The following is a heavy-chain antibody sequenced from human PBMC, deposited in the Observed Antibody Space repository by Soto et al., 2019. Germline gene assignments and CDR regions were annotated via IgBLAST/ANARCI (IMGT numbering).Heavy chain of an antibody. Sequence: EVQLLESGGDLVQPGGSLRLSCAASGFNFRNYGMSWVRQAPGKGLEWVSIISGGCDSPYYADSVKVRFTISRDNSKNTMYLTMNSLRAEDTAIYYCAKDSLYCSTASCSDLDYWGQGTLVTVSS. CDR2: ISGGCDSP. J-gene: IGHJ4*02. CDR3: AKDSLYCSTASCSDLDY. CDR1: GFNFRNYG. V-gene: IGHV3-23*01. D-gene: IGHD2-2*01.